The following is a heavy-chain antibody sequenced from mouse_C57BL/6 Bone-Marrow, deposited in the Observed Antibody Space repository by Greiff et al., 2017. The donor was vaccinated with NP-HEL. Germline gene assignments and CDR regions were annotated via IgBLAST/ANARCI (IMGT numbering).Heavy chain of an antibody. V-gene: IGHV1-54*01. CDR1: GYAFTNYL. Sequence: VQLQQSGAELVRPGTSVKVSCKASGYAFTNYLIEWVKQRPGQGLEWIGVINPGSGGTNYNEKFKGKATMTAAKSSSTAYMQLSSLTSEDSAVYFCARGFYYYGSSHWYFDVWGTGTTVTVSS. D-gene: IGHD1-1*01. CDR3: ARGFYYYGSSHWYFDV. J-gene: IGHJ1*03. CDR2: INPGSGGT.